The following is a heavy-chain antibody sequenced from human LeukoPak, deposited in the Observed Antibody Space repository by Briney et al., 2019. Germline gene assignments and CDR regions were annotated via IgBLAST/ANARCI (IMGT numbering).Heavy chain of an antibody. CDR3: ARLGVPIYMDV. V-gene: IGHV4-39*01. Sequence: SETLSLTCTVSGDSVSRGSYYWGWIRQPPGEGLEWIGTIYYSGDTYYNPSLESRVTISVDTSKNQFSLKLSSVTAADTAVYYCARLGVPIYMDVWGKGTTVTVSS. D-gene: IGHD3-3*01. J-gene: IGHJ6*03. CDR1: GDSVSRGSYY. CDR2: IYYSGDT.